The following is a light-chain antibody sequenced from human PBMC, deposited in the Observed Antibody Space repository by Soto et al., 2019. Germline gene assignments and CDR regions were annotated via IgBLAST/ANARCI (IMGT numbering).Light chain of an antibody. V-gene: IGLV1-44*01. CDR3: AGWDGSLKGFV. J-gene: IGLJ1*01. Sequence: QSVLTQPPSASGAPGQRVTISCSGSAXNIGRDPVNWYQQVPGTAPKLLIYENNHRPSGVPDRFSGPKSGTSASLVISGLQSEDEAEYFCAGWDGSLKGFVFGTGTKV. CDR1: AXNIGRDP. CDR2: ENN.